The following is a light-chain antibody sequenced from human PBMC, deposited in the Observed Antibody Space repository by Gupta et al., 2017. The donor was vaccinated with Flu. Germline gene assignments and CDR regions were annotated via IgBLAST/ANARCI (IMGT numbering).Light chain of an antibody. V-gene: IGLV1-44*01. CDR1: NSNIGSNT. J-gene: IGLJ1*01. CDR2: SNN. CDR3: EAWDDSLNGLYV. Sequence: QSVLTPPPSASGTPGQRVTMSCSGSNSNIGSNTESWYQQLPGTAPNLLMYSNNKRPSGVPARFSGSKSGSSAALAISWLQAEEEADYYCEAWDDSLNGLYVFGTGTKVTVL.